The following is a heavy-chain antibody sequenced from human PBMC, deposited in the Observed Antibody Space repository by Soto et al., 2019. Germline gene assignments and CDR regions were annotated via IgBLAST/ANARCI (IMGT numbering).Heavy chain of an antibody. CDR3: AREGVAPYYYYGMDV. CDR2: IIPIFGTA. D-gene: IGHD5-12*01. Sequence: SVKVSCKASGGTFSSYAISWVRQAPGQGLEWMGEIIPIFGTANYAQKFQGRVTITADESTSTAYMELSSLRSEDTAVYYCAREGVAPYYYYGMDVWGQGTPVTSP. CDR1: GGTFSSYA. J-gene: IGHJ6*02. V-gene: IGHV1-69*13.